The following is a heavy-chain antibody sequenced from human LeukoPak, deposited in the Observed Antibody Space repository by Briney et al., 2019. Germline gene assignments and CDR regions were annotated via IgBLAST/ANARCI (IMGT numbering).Heavy chain of an antibody. J-gene: IGHJ4*02. CDR3: ARDGCSSTSCPNYFDY. CDR1: GFTFSSYG. D-gene: IGHD2-2*01. CDR2: IWYDGSNK. V-gene: IGHV3-33*01. Sequence: PGRSLRLSCAASGFTFSSYGRHWVRQAPGKGLEWVAVIWYDGSNKYYADSVKGRFTISRDNSKNTLYLQMNSLRAEDTAVYYCARDGCSSTSCPNYFDYWGQGTLVTVSS.